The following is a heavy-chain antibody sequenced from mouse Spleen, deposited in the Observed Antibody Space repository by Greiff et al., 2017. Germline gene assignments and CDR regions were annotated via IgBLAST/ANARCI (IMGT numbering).Heavy chain of an antibody. CDR3: AKEGLWLRGGYYFDY. V-gene: IGHV2-6-5*01. CDR1: GFSLTDYG. Sequence: VKLQESGPGLVAPSQSLSITCTVSGFSLTDYGVSWIRQPPGKGLEWLGVIWGGGSTYYNSALKSRLSISKDNSKSQVFLKMNSLQTDDTAMYYCAKEGLWLRGGYYFDYWGQGTTLTVSS. D-gene: IGHD2-2*01. J-gene: IGHJ2*01. CDR2: IWGGGST.